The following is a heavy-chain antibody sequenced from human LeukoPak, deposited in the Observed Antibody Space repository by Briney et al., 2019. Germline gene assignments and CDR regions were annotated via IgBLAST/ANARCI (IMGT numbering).Heavy chain of an antibody. CDR2: IYHSGST. V-gene: IGHV4-38-2*02. D-gene: IGHD5-18*01. Sequence: SETLSLTCTVSGGSISSYYWSWIRQPPGKGLEWIGSIYHSGSTYYNPSLKSRVTISVDTSKNQFSLKLSSVTAADTAVYYCAREQLWFFDYWGQGTLVTVSS. CDR1: GGSISSYY. CDR3: AREQLWFFDY. J-gene: IGHJ4*02.